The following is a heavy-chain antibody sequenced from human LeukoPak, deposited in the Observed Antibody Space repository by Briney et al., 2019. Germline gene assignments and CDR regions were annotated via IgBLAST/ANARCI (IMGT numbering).Heavy chain of an antibody. Sequence: GGSLRLSCAASGFTFSNYARSWVRQAPGKGLEWVSAIVGSGSSTYYADSVKGRFTISRDNSKNTLYLQLNRLRAEDTAVYYSAKWGDYDILTGYYDSDYWGQGTVVTVSS. D-gene: IGHD3-9*01. CDR2: IVGSGSST. CDR3: AKWGDYDILTGYYDSDY. J-gene: IGHJ4*02. CDR1: GFTFSNYA. V-gene: IGHV3-23*01.